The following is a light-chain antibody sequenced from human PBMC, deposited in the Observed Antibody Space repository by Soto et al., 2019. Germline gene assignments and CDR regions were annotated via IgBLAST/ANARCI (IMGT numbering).Light chain of an antibody. J-gene: IGKJ5*01. Sequence: EIVLTQSPGTLSLSPGERATLCCRASQSVSNNYLAWYQQKPGQAPRLLIYGASNRATGIPDRFSGSGSGTDFTLTISSLEPEDFAVYYCQQRGDWPLTFGQGTRLEIK. CDR2: GAS. CDR3: QQRGDWPLT. V-gene: IGKV3-11*01. CDR1: QSVSNNY.